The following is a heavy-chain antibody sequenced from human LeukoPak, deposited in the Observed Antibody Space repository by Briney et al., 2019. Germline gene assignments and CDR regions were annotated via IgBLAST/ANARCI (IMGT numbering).Heavy chain of an antibody. V-gene: IGHV3-7*03. CDR2: LKPDGTTK. D-gene: IGHD6-13*01. CDR3: ARSIPYGTTWYGRSDY. Sequence: GGSLRLSCAASGFPFSSYSMTWVRQAQGKGLEWVANLKPDGTTKFYVDSVKGRFTISRDNALNSLYLQMNSLRAEDTAIYYCARSIPYGTTWYGRSDYWGQGTLVTVSS. CDR1: GFPFSSYS. J-gene: IGHJ4*02.